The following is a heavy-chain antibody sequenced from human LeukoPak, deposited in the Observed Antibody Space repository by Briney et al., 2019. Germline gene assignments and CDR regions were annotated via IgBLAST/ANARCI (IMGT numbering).Heavy chain of an antibody. Sequence: GESLKISCKGSGYSFSNYWIAWVRQMPGKGLEWMGIIYPRDSDTRYSPSFQGQVTISADKSISAAFLQWSSLTASDTAMYYCARLEYYYDSIHPLGHLDYWGQGTLVTVSS. CDR3: ARLEYYYDSIHPLGHLDY. CDR1: GYSFSNYW. D-gene: IGHD3-22*01. V-gene: IGHV5-51*01. CDR2: IYPRDSDT. J-gene: IGHJ4*02.